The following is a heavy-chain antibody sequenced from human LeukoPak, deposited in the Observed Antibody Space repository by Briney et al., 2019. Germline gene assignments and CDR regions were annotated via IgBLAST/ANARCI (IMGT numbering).Heavy chain of an antibody. V-gene: IGHV1-8*03. J-gene: IGHJ3*02. Sequence: ASVKVSCKASGYTFTSCDINWVRQATGQGLEWMGWMNPNSGNTGYAQKFQGRVTITRNTSISTAYMELSSLRSEDTAVYYCARGKVATIRGDDAFDIWGQGTMVTVSS. D-gene: IGHD5-12*01. CDR1: GYTFTSCD. CDR2: MNPNSGNT. CDR3: ARGKVATIRGDDAFDI.